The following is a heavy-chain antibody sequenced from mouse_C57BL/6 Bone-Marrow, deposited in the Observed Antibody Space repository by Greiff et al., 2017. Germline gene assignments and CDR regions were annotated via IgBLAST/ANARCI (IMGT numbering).Heavy chain of an antibody. V-gene: IGHV1-69*01. J-gene: IGHJ3*01. CDR1: GYTFTSYW. CDR2: IDPSDSYT. Sequence: VQLKQPGAELVMPGASVKLSCKASGYTFTSYWMHWVKQRPGQGLEWIGEIDPSDSYTNYNQKFKGKSTLTVDKSSSTAYMQLSSLTSEDSAVYYCAKGENYGYDQAWFAYWGQGTLVTVSA. CDR3: AKGENYGYDQAWFAY. D-gene: IGHD2-2*01.